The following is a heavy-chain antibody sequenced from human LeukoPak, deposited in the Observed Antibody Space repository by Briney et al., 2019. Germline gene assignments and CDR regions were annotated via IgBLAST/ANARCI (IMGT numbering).Heavy chain of an antibody. CDR2: IDPNSGGT. D-gene: IGHD6-13*01. CDR3: ATPSSSSWYGFDP. CDR1: GYTFTGYY. V-gene: IGHV1-2*02. Sequence: ASVKVSCKTSGYTFTGYYIHWVRQAPGQGLEWMGWIDPNSGGTNYAQKFQDRVTMTRDTSISTAYMELSRLTSADTAVYRCATPSSSSWYGFDPWGQGTLVTVSS. J-gene: IGHJ5*02.